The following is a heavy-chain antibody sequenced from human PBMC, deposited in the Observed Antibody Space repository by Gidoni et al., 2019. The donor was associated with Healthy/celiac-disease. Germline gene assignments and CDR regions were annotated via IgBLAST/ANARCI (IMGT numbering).Heavy chain of an antibody. D-gene: IGHD6-19*01. Sequence: EVQLVESGGGLVQPGGSLRLSCSASGCTFSSHAMHWVRQAPGKGLEYGSAISSNGGSTYYADSVKGRFTISRDNSKNTLYLQMSSLRAEDTAVYYCVKDPREYSSGSGYFQHWGQGTLVTVSS. CDR1: GCTFSSHA. V-gene: IGHV3-64D*06. CDR2: ISSNGGST. CDR3: VKDPREYSSGSGYFQH. J-gene: IGHJ1*01.